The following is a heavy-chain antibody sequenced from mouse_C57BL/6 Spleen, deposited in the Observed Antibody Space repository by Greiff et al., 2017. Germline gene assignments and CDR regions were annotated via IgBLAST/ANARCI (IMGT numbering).Heavy chain of an antibody. CDR1: GFTFTDYY. J-gene: IGHJ2*01. CDR3: ARSSYYYGSSYFDY. CDR2: IRNKANGYTT. V-gene: IGHV7-3*01. D-gene: IGHD1-1*01. Sequence: EVMLVESGGGLVQPGGSLSLSCAASGFTFTDYYMSWVRQPPGQALEWLGFIRNKANGYTTEYSASVKGRFTISRDNSQSILYLQMNALRAEDSATYYCARSSYYYGSSYFDYWGQGTTLTVSS.